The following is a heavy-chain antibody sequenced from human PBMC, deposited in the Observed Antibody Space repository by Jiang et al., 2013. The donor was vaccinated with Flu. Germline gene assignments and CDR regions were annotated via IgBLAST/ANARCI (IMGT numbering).Heavy chain of an antibody. Sequence: LSCAASGSTSVAMACTWVRQAPGKGLEWVAFIRYDGSNKYYADSVKGRFTISRDNSKNTLYLQMNSLRAEDTAAYYCAKDHPYYGDRPEYFDYWGQGTLVTVSS. CDR1: GSTSVAMA. CDR3: AKDHPYYGDRPEYFDY. V-gene: IGHV3-30*02. D-gene: IGHD4-17*01. CDR2: IRYDGSNK. J-gene: IGHJ4*02.